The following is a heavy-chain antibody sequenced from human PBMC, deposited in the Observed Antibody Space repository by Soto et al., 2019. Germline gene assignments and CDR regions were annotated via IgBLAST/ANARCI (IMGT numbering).Heavy chain of an antibody. CDR1: GGTFSSYA. D-gene: IGHD3-22*01. J-gene: IGHJ6*02. V-gene: IGHV1-69*13. CDR3: ARDVRYYDSSGYYTYYYYGMDV. Sequence: ASVKVSCKASGGTFSSYAISWVRQAPGQGLEWMGGIIPIFGTANYAQKFQGRVTITADESTSTAYMELSSLRSEDTAVYYCARDVRYYDSSGYYTYYYYGMDVWGQGTTVTVSS. CDR2: IIPIFGTA.